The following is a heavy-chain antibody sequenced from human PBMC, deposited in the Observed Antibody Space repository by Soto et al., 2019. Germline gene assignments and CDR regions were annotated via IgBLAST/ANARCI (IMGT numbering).Heavy chain of an antibody. CDR1: GGSSSNYY. Sequence: PSETLSLTCAVYGGSSSNYYWSWMRQPPGKGLEWIGEIDHRGDTNYNASLQSRVTISLDVSKNQFSLKLRSVTAADTALYFCARAESFSYSQRLFEFWGQGTPVTVSS. J-gene: IGHJ4*02. CDR2: IDHRGDT. D-gene: IGHD1-26*01. V-gene: IGHV4-34*01. CDR3: ARAESFSYSQRLFEF.